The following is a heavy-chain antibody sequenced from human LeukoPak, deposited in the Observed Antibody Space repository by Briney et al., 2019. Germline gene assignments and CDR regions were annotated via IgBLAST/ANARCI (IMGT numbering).Heavy chain of an antibody. D-gene: IGHD6-19*01. CDR2: IYPRDGST. Sequence: ASVKVSCKASGYTFTSNYIHWVRQAPGQGLEWMGMIYPRDGSTNYAQKLQGRVTMTTDTSTSTAYMELRSLRSDDTAVYYCARLLAVAGTVGSNWFDPWGQGTLVTVSS. CDR1: GYTFTSNY. V-gene: IGHV1-46*01. CDR3: ARLLAVAGTVGSNWFDP. J-gene: IGHJ5*02.